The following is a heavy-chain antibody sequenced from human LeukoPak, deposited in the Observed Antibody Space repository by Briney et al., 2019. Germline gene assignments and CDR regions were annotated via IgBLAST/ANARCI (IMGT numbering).Heavy chain of an antibody. Sequence: SVKVSCKASGGTFSSYAISWVRQAPGQGLEWMGGIIPIFGTANYAQKFQGRVTITADESTSTAYMELSSLRSEDTAVYYCAVGRWGFGELSHTYFDYWDQGTLVTVSS. CDR3: AVGRWGFGELSHTYFDY. J-gene: IGHJ4*02. CDR1: GGTFSSYA. CDR2: IIPIFGTA. V-gene: IGHV1-69*01. D-gene: IGHD3-10*01.